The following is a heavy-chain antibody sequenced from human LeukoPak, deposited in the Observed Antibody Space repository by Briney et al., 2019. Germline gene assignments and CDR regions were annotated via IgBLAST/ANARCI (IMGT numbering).Heavy chain of an antibody. CDR3: AKSKTVTTEFDH. D-gene: IGHD4-17*01. CDR1: GFTFDDYA. Sequence: GRSLRLSCAASGFTFDDYAMHWVRQVPGKGLEWVSGISWNSGSIGYADSVKGRFTISRDNAKNSLYLQMNSLRAEDMALYYCAKSKTVTTEFDHWGQGTLVTVSS. J-gene: IGHJ4*02. V-gene: IGHV3-9*03. CDR2: ISWNSGSI.